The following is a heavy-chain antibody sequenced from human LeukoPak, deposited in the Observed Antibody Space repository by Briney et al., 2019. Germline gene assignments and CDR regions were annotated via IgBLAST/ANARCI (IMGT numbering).Heavy chain of an antibody. V-gene: IGHV4-38-2*02. D-gene: IGHD1-1*01. CDR1: GYSISSGYY. CDR2: IYHSGST. CDR3: ARDRGTWNDDGFDY. Sequence: PSETLSLTCTVSGYSISSGYYWGWIRQPPGKGLEWIGSIYHSGSTNYNPSLKSRVTISINTSKNQFSLKLSSVTAADTAVYYCARDRGTWNDDGFDYWGQGTLVTVSS. J-gene: IGHJ4*02.